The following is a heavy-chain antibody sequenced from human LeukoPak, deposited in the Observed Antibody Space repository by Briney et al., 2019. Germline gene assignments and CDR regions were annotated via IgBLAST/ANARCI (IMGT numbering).Heavy chain of an antibody. V-gene: IGHV3-33*01. CDR1: GFTFSTYG. CDR3: VRDSITVTGTLDY. Sequence: GGSLRLSCAASGFTFSTYGMHWVRQAPGEGLEWVAVIWYDGSDKYYADSVKDRFTISRDNSKNTLYLQMNSLRAEDTAVYYCVRDSITVTGTLDYWGQGTLVIVSA. CDR2: IWYDGSDK. J-gene: IGHJ4*02. D-gene: IGHD6-19*01.